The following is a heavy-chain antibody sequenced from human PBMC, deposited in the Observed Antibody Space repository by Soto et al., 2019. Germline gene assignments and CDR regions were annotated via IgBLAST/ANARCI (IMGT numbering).Heavy chain of an antibody. Sequence: ASVKVSCKASGHTFTSYGISWVRQAPGQGLEWMGWISAYNGNTNYAQKLQGRVTMTTDTSTSTAYMELRSLRSDDTAVYYCARDIMRDDYGDADAFDIWGQGTMVTVSS. CDR1: GHTFTSYG. CDR3: ARDIMRDDYGDADAFDI. D-gene: IGHD4-17*01. J-gene: IGHJ3*02. CDR2: ISAYNGNT. V-gene: IGHV1-18*01.